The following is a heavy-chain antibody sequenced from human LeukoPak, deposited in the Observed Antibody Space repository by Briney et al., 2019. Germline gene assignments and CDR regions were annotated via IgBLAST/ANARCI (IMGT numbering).Heavy chain of an antibody. D-gene: IGHD3-3*01. CDR1: GFTFSSYS. CDR3: ARAREPILYTYYFDS. Sequence: GGSLRLSCAASGFTFSSYSMNWVRQAPGKGLEWVSSISSSSYIYYADSVKGRITISRDNAKNSLYLQMNSLRAEDTAVYYCARAREPILYTYYFDSWGQGTLVTVSS. CDR2: ISSSSYI. V-gene: IGHV3-21*01. J-gene: IGHJ4*02.